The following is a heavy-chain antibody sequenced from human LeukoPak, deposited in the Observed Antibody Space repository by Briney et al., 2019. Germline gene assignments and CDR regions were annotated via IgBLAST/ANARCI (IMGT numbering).Heavy chain of an antibody. CDR2: IYYSGST. D-gene: IGHD6-19*01. CDR1: GGSISSSSYY. V-gene: IGHV4-39*01. J-gene: IGHJ4*02. Sequence: SETLSLTCTVSGGSISSSSYYWGWIRQPPGKGLEWIGSIYYSGSTYYNPSLKSRVTISVDTSKNQFSLKLSSVTAAGTAVYYCVRPTRSGWYYYWGQGTLVTVSS. CDR3: VRPTRSGWYYY.